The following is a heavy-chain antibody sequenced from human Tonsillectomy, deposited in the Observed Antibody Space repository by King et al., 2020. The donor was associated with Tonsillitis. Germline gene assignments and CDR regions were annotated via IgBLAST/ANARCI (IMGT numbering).Heavy chain of an antibody. J-gene: IGHJ6*03. D-gene: IGHD1-26*01. CDR3: ARNTQARGFDDYYYYYYMDV. Sequence: QLQESGPGLVKPSETLSLTCTVSGGSISSYYWSWIRQPPGKGLEWIVYIYYSGSTNYNPSLKSRVTISVDTSKNQFSLKLSSVTAADTAVYYCARNTQARGFDDYYYYYYMDVWGKRDHGHRLL. V-gene: IGHV4-59*01. CDR1: GGSISSYY. CDR2: IYYSGST.